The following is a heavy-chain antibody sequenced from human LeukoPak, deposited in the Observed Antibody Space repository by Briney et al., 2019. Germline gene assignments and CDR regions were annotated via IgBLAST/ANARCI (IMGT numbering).Heavy chain of an antibody. J-gene: IGHJ4*02. CDR2: INPNSGGT. D-gene: IGHD3-10*01. CDR1: GYTFTGYY. Sequence: RWASVKVSCKASGYTFTGYYMHWVRQAPGQGLEWMGRINPNSGGTNYAQKFQGRVTMTRDTSISTAYMELSRLRSDDTAVYYCAREQESQVWFGELLQEQAFDYWGQGTLVTVSS. V-gene: IGHV1-2*06. CDR3: AREQESQVWFGELLQEQAFDY.